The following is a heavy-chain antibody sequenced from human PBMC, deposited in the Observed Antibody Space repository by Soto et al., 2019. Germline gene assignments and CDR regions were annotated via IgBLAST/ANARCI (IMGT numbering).Heavy chain of an antibody. CDR1: GDSISSGGYY. D-gene: IGHD2-2*01. CDR2: IFYSGYS. CDR3: ARLNPIVVVPTARGWFDP. J-gene: IGHJ5*02. Sequence: QVQLQESGPGLVKPSQTLSLTCTVSGDSISSGGYYWSWIRQSPGKGLEWIGYIFYSGYSYYNPSLKSRVFISVDTSKNHFSLRLSSVTAADTAVYYCARLNPIVVVPTARGWFDPWGQGALVTVSS. V-gene: IGHV4-31*03.